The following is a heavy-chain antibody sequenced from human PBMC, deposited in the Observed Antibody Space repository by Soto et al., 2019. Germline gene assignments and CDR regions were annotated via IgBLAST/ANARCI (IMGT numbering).Heavy chain of an antibody. CDR1: GFTVSSNY. CDR2: IYSGGST. CDR3: ARSAPGSAPMPDY. J-gene: IGHJ4*02. V-gene: IGHV3-66*01. D-gene: IGHD3-10*01. Sequence: GGSLRLSCAASGFTVSSNYMSWVRQAPGKGLEWVSVIYSGGSTYYADSVKGRFTISRDNSKNTLYLQMNSLRAEDTAVYYCARSAPGSAPMPDYWGQGTLVTISS.